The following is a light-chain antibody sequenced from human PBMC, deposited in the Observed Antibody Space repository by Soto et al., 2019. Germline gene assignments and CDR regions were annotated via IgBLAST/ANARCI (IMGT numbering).Light chain of an antibody. Sequence: EIVLTQSPATLSLSPGERATLSCRASQSVGTYLAWYQQKPGQAPRLLIYDASNRATGIPARFSGSGSGTDFTLPVSSLEPEDVAVYYFQQRSNWPPLTFGGGTKVQIK. J-gene: IGKJ4*01. CDR1: QSVGTY. CDR2: DAS. CDR3: QQRSNWPPLT. V-gene: IGKV3-11*01.